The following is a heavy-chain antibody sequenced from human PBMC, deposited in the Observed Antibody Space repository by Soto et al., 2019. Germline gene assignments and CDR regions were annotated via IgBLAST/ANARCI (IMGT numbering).Heavy chain of an antibody. CDR1: GGSISSGGYY. CDR3: ARVGDGYCSSTSCHDAFDI. J-gene: IGHJ3*02. CDR2: IYYSGST. Sequence: SETLSLTCTVPGGSISSGGYYWSWIRQHPGKGLEWIGYIYYSGSTYYNPSLKSRVTISVDTSKNQFSLKLSSVTAADTAVYYCARVGDGYCSSTSCHDAFDIWGQGTMVTVSS. D-gene: IGHD2-2*01. V-gene: IGHV4-31*03.